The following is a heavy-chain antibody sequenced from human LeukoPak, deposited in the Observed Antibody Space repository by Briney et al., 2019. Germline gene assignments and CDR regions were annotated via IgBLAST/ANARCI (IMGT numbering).Heavy chain of an antibody. Sequence: KGGESLKISCKGSGYSFTSYWIGWVRQMPGKGLEWMGIIYPGDSDTRYSPSCQGQVTISADKSITTAYLQWSSLKASDTAMYYCARHYGYSYGTLYLDYWGQGTLVTVSS. V-gene: IGHV5-51*01. CDR3: ARHYGYSYGTLYLDY. CDR1: GYSFTSYW. D-gene: IGHD5-18*01. J-gene: IGHJ4*02. CDR2: IYPGDSDT.